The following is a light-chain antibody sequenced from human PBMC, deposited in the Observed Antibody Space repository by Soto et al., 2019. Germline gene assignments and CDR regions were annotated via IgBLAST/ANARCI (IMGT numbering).Light chain of an antibody. CDR3: AAWDDSLNGPV. CDR1: SSNIGRNY. V-gene: IGLV1-44*01. J-gene: IGLJ2*01. Sequence: QAVVTQPPSASGTPGQRVTISCSGSSSNIGRNYVSWYQQLPGTAPKLLIYRDDERPSGVPDRFSGSKSGTSASLAISGLQSEDEADYYCAAWDDSLNGPVFGGGTKLTV. CDR2: RDD.